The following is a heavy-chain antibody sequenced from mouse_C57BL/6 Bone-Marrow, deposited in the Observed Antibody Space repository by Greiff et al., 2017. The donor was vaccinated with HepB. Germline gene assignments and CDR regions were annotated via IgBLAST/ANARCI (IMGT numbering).Heavy chain of an antibody. CDR3: ANYFDY. Sequence: QVQLQQSGAELARPGASVKMSCKASGYTFTSYTMHWVKQRPGRVLEWIGYINPSSGYTKYNQKFKDKATLTADKSSSIAYMKLSSLTSEDSAVYYCANYFDYWGQGTTLTVSS. V-gene: IGHV1-4*01. CDR1: GYTFTSYT. CDR2: INPSSGYT. J-gene: IGHJ2*01.